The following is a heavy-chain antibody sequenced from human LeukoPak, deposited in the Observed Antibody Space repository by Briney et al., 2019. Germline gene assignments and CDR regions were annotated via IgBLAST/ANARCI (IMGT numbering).Heavy chain of an antibody. V-gene: IGHV4-59*01. D-gene: IGHD3-10*01. J-gene: IGHJ4*02. CDR3: ARGDTMVRVVIITSPRFDY. CDR1: GGPISSYY. CDR2: IYYSGST. Sequence: SETLSLTCTVSGGPISSYYWSWIRQPPGKGLEWIGYIYYSGSTNYNPSLKSRVTISVDTSKNQFSLKLSSVTAADTAVYYCARGDTMVRVVIITSPRFDYWGQGTLVTVSS.